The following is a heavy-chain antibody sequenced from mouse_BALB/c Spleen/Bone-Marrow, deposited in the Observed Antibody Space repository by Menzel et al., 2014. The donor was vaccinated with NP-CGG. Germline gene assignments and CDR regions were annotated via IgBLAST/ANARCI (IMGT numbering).Heavy chain of an antibody. D-gene: IGHD1-1*01. J-gene: IGHJ2*01. CDR2: ISSGSSTI. V-gene: IGHV5-17*02. Sequence: EVQLVESGGGLVQPGGSRKLSCAASGFTFSSFGMHWVRQAPEKGLEWVAYISSGSSTIYYADTVKGRFTISRDNPKNXLFLQMTSLRSEDTAMYYCARSYYGSSYYFDYWGQGTTLTVSS. CDR1: GFTFSSFG. CDR3: ARSYYGSSYYFDY.